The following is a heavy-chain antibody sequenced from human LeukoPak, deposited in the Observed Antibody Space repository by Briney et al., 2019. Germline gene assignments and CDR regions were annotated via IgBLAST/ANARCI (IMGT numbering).Heavy chain of an antibody. J-gene: IGHJ4*02. CDR1: GGSFSGYY. Sequence: SETLSLTCAVYGGSFSGYYWSWIRQSPGRGLEWIGEINHSGSTNYNPSLKSRVTISVDTSKNQFSLKLSSVTAADTAVYYCARDYSGYDGFDYWGQGALVTVSS. V-gene: IGHV4-34*01. CDR3: ARDYSGYDGFDY. CDR2: INHSGST. D-gene: IGHD5-12*01.